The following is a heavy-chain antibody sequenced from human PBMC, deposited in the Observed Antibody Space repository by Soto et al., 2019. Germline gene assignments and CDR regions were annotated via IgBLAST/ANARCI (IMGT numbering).Heavy chain of an antibody. CDR3: ARHSMSICFGELLPRDYFDY. D-gene: IGHD3-10*01. CDR2: IYPGDSDT. V-gene: IGHV5-51*01. J-gene: IGHJ4*02. CDR1: GYSFTSYW. Sequence: GESLKISCKGSGYSFTSYWIGWVRQMPGKGLEWMGIIYPGDSDTRYSPSFQGQVTISADKSISTAYLQWSSLKASDTAIYYCARHSMSICFGELLPRDYFDYWDQGSL.